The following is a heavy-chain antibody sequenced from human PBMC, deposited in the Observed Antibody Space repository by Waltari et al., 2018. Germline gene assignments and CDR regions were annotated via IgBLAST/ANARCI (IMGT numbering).Heavy chain of an antibody. CDR1: GGTFSSYA. D-gene: IGHD1-1*01. V-gene: IGHV1-69*04. CDR2: IIRILCIA. J-gene: IGHJ6*02. Sequence: QVQLVQSGAEVKKPGSSVKVSCKASGGTFSSYAISWVRQAPGQGLEWMGRIIRILCIANYEQKFQGRVTMTADKSTSTAYMELSSLRSEDTAVYYCARGKASQGTDVWGQGTTVTVSS. CDR3: ARGKASQGTDV.